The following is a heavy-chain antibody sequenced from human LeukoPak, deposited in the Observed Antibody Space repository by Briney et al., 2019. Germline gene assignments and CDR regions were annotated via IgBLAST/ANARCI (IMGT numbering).Heavy chain of an antibody. V-gene: IGHV3-23*01. CDR3: AKGGGATVPFDN. J-gene: IGHJ4*02. Sequence: GGSRRLSCAASGFTFSSHAMSWVRQAPGEGLEWVSAISDTGGYTYYGDFVKGRFTISRDNSKNTLYLQMNSLRVEDTAVYYCAKGGGATVPFDNWGQGTLVTVSS. D-gene: IGHD4-11*01. CDR2: ISDTGGYT. CDR1: GFTFSSHA.